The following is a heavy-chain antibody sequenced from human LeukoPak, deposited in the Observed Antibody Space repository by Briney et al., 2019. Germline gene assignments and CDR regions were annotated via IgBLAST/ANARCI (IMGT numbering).Heavy chain of an antibody. Sequence: SVKVSCKASGGTFSSNVISWVRQAPGQGLEWMGTIIPIIGTPDYAQKFQGRVTITADKSTSTAYMELTSLKSDDTAVYYCARAGGSSWYVSLYYWGQGTLVTVSS. CDR1: GGTFSSNV. V-gene: IGHV1-69*04. CDR3: ARAGGSSWYVSLYY. J-gene: IGHJ4*02. CDR2: IIPIIGTP. D-gene: IGHD6-13*01.